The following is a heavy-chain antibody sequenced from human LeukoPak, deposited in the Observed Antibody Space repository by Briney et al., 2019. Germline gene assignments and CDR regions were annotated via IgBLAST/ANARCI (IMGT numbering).Heavy chain of an antibody. V-gene: IGHV1-69*13. D-gene: IGHD1-1*01. CDR3: ARGLQQERNNWFDP. Sequence: SVKVSCKASGGTFSSYAISWVRQAPGQGLEWMGGIIPIFGTANYAQKFQGRVTITADESTSTAYMELSSLRSEDTAVYYCARGLQQERNNWFDPWGQGTLVTVSS. CDR1: GGTFSSYA. CDR2: IIPIFGTA. J-gene: IGHJ5*02.